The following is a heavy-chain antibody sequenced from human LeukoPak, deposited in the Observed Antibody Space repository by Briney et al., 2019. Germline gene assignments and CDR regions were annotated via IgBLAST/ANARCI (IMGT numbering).Heavy chain of an antibody. CDR2: IMSDGSAL. CDR1: GFTFTTHW. Sequence: GGSLRLSRSASGFTFTTHWMTWVPDAPEERLECVAIIMSDGSALFSVHPVKGRSTIYRDQAKNSLHLQMNSLRAEDTAIYSWGRAMNASYDDWGQGSLVTVSS. V-gene: IGHV3-7*05. CDR3: GRAMNASYDD. D-gene: IGHD2-2*01. J-gene: IGHJ4*02.